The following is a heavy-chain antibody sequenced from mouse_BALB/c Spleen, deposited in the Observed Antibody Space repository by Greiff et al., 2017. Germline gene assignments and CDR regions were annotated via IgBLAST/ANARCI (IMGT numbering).Heavy chain of an antibody. V-gene: IGHV1-4*02. CDR1: GYTFTSYT. CDR3: ARLLAGPPY. CDR2: INPSSGYT. D-gene: IGHD3-3*01. Sequence: VQLQESAAELARPGASVKMSCKASGYTFTSYTMHWVKQRPGQGLEWIGYINPSSGYTEYNQKFKDKTTLTADKSSSTAYMQLSSLTSEDSAVYYCARLLAGPPYWGQGTLVTVSA. J-gene: IGHJ3*01.